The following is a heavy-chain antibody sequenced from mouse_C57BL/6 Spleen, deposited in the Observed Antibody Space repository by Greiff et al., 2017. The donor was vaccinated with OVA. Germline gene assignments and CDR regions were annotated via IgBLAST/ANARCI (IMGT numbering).Heavy chain of an antibody. Sequence: QVQLQQSGAELVRPGTSVKVSCKASGYAFTNYLIEWVKQRPGQGLEWIGVINPGSGGTNYNEKFKGKATLTADKSSSTAYMQLSSLTSEDSAVYFCAIRGDDGYYGYVDYWGQGTTLTVSS. D-gene: IGHD2-3*01. V-gene: IGHV1-54*01. CDR1: GYAFTNYL. CDR3: AIRGDDGYYGYVDY. J-gene: IGHJ2*01. CDR2: INPGSGGT.